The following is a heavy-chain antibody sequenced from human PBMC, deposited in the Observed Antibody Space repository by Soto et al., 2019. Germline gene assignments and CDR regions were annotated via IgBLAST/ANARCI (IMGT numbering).Heavy chain of an antibody. D-gene: IGHD1-1*01. CDR3: ARGKGMEENYFYYGLDI. J-gene: IGHJ6*02. Sequence: ASVKVSCKASGYTFSTYAMHWVRQAPGQSLEWMGWLNGGTGQTRYSQKFQDRVIITRDTSASTGYMELSSLTSEDTAVYYCARGKGMEENYFYYGLDIWGQGTTVAVSS. V-gene: IGHV1-3*01. CDR2: LNGGTGQT. CDR1: GYTFSTYA.